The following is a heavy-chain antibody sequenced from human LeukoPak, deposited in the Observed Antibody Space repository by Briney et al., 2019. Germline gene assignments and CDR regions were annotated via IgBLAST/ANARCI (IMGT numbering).Heavy chain of an antibody. CDR3: ASGPWDFDF. CDR2: IYIGGGT. D-gene: IGHD3-16*01. J-gene: IGHJ4*02. V-gene: IGHV3-66*01. CDR1: GITVSSYY. Sequence: PGGSLRLSCAASGITVSSYYMSWVRQPPGKGLEWVSVIYIGGGTYYTDSVKGRFTISRDNSKNTLYLQMNSLRAEETAVYYCASGPWDFDFWGKGTQVTVSS.